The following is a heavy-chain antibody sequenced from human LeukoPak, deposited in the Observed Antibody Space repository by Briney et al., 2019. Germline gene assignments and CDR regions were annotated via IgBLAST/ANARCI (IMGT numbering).Heavy chain of an antibody. CDR3: AKGNPNED. V-gene: IGHV3-30*02. CDR2: IRNDESNK. CDR1: GFTFSSYG. J-gene: IGHJ4*02. D-gene: IGHD1-1*01. Sequence: GGSLGLSCAASGFTFSSYGMHWVRQAPGKGLEWVAFIRNDESNKYYTDSVKGRFTISRDNSNNTLYLQMNSLRAEDTAVYFCAKGNPNEDWGQGTLVTVSS.